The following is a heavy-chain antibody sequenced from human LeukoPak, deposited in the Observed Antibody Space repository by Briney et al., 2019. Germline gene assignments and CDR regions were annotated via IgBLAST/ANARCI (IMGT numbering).Heavy chain of an antibody. CDR2: INHSGST. CDR1: GGSFSGYY. V-gene: IGHV4-34*01. CDR3: ASAYYYGSGSYHHFDY. D-gene: IGHD3-10*01. Sequence: SETLSLTCAVYGGSFSGYYWSWIRQPPGKWLEWIGEINHSGSTNYNPSLKSRVTISVDTSKNQFSLKLSSVTAADTAVYYCASAYYYGSGSYHHFDYWGQGTLVTVSS. J-gene: IGHJ4*02.